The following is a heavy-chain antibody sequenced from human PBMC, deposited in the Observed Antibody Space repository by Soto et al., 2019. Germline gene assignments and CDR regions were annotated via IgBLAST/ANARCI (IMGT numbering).Heavy chain of an antibody. CDR1: GFTFSSYW. Sequence: GESLKISCAASGFTFSSYWMSWVRQAPGKGLEWVANIKQDGSEKYYVDSVKGRFTISRDNAKNSLYLQMNSLRAEDTAVYYCAREVYSSSSDAFDIWGQGTMVTVSS. V-gene: IGHV3-7*01. CDR2: IKQDGSEK. D-gene: IGHD6-6*01. J-gene: IGHJ3*02. CDR3: AREVYSSSSDAFDI.